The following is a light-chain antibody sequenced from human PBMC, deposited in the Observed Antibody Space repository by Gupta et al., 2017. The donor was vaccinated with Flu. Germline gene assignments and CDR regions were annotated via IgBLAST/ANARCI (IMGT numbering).Light chain of an antibody. CDR1: RSVSSK. CDR2: DAS. Sequence: ERATLSCSASRSVSSKLAWYQHKPGQAPRLLIYDASTRATGIPARFSGSGSGTEFTLTISSLQSEDFAVYYCQQYNNWPPWTFGQGTKVELK. V-gene: IGKV3-15*01. J-gene: IGKJ1*01. CDR3: QQYNNWPPWT.